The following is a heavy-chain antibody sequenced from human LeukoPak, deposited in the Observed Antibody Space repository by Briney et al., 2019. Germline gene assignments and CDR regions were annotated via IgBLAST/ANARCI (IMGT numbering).Heavy chain of an antibody. CDR3: ARSAHSSGWYDY. J-gene: IGHJ4*02. CDR1: GDSISSGDYC. Sequence: PSQTLSLTCTVSGDSISSGDYCSDWIRQPPWEGLEWFGYMSDSGSTYYNRSPKSRVTVSVDTSKNQFSLRLGSVTAADTAVYYCARSAHSSGWYDYWGQGTLVTV. V-gene: IGHV4-30-4*08. CDR2: MSDSGST. D-gene: IGHD6-19*01.